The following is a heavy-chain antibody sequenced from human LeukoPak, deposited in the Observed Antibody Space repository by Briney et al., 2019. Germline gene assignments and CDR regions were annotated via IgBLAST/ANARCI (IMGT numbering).Heavy chain of an antibody. Sequence: PGGSLRLSCAASGLTFSSYGMSWVRQAPGKGLEWVSDISGSGGSTYYADSVKGRFTISRDNSKNTLDLQMNSLRAEDTAVYYCAKGDYYYGSGSYRGGYYFDYWGQGTLVTVSS. CDR2: ISGSGGST. J-gene: IGHJ4*02. CDR1: GLTFSSYG. V-gene: IGHV3-23*01. CDR3: AKGDYYYGSGSYRGGYYFDY. D-gene: IGHD3-10*01.